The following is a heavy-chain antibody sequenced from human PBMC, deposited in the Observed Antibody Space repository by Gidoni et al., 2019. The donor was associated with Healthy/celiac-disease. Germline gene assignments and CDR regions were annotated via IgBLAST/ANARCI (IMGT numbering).Heavy chain of an antibody. CDR2: IYYSGST. J-gene: IGHJ4*02. CDR1: GGSISSYY. Sequence: QVQLQESGPGLVKPSETLSPTCTVSGGSISSYYWSWIRQPPGKGLEWIGYIYYSGSTNYNPSLKSRVTISVDTSKNQFSLKLSSVTAADTAVYYCARKTGDLGGEFDYWGQGTLVTVSS. CDR3: ARKTGDLGGEFDY. V-gene: IGHV4-59*08. D-gene: IGHD7-27*01.